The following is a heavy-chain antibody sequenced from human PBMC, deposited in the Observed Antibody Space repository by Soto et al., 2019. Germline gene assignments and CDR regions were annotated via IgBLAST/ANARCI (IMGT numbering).Heavy chain of an antibody. Sequence: EVQLLESGGGLVQPGGSLRLSCAASGFTFSIYAMSWVRQAPGKGLEWVSAISGSGDYTYYADSVKGRFAISRDNSKNTLYLQMNSRRAEDTAVYYCAKVLKAVAGTYDSWGQGTLVTVSS. CDR2: ISGSGDYT. J-gene: IGHJ5*01. CDR3: AKVLKAVAGTYDS. V-gene: IGHV3-23*01. CDR1: GFTFSIYA. D-gene: IGHD6-19*01.